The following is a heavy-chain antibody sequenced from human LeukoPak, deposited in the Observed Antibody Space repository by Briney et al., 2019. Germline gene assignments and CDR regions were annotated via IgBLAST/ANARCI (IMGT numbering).Heavy chain of an antibody. CDR2: INHSGST. D-gene: IGHD5-18*01. J-gene: IGHJ4*02. V-gene: IGHV4-34*01. CDR1: GGSFSGYY. Sequence: PSETLSLTCAVYGGSFSGYYWSWIRQPPGKGLEWIGEINHSGSTNYNPSLKSRVTISVDTSKNQFSLKPSSVTAADTAVYYCARGGGGVDTAMVLYDYWGQGTLVTVSS. CDR3: ARGGGGVDTAMVLYDY.